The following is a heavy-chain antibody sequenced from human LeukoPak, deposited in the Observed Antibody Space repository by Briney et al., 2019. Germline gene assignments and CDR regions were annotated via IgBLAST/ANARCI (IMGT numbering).Heavy chain of an antibody. CDR1: GGSISSYY. CDR2: IYYSGST. V-gene: IGHV4-59*01. D-gene: IGHD3-22*01. J-gene: IGHJ4*02. Sequence: KPSETLSLTCTVFGGSISSYYWSWIRQPPGKGLEWIGYIYYSGSTNYNPSLKSRVTISVDTSKNQFSLKLSSVTAADTAVYYCASRPGYDSSGYLDYWGQGTLVTVSS. CDR3: ASRPGYDSSGYLDY.